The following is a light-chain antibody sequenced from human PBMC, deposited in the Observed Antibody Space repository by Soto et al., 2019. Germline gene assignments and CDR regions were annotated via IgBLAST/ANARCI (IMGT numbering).Light chain of an antibody. V-gene: IGKV1-39*01. CDR2: AAS. CDR1: QSISNY. J-gene: IGKJ1*01. CDR3: QQSYSTPRT. Sequence: DIQMTQSPSSLSASVGDRVTITCRASQSISNYLNWYQQKPGKAPKLLMYAASSLQSGVPPRFSGSGSGTDFTLTISSLQPEDFATYYCQQSYSTPRTFGQGTKVEIK.